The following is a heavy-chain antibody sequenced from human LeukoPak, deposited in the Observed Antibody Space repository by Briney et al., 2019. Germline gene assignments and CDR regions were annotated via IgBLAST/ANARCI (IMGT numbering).Heavy chain of an antibody. Sequence: SVKVSCKASGGTFSSYTISWVRQAPGQGLEWMGGIIPIFGTPHYAQKFQDRVTITADASTSTAYMELSSLRSEDTAVYYCARAYMTATRHFDSWGQGTLVTVSS. CDR1: GGTFSSYT. CDR2: IIPIFGTP. J-gene: IGHJ4*02. CDR3: ARAYMTATRHFDS. V-gene: IGHV1-69*13. D-gene: IGHD2-21*02.